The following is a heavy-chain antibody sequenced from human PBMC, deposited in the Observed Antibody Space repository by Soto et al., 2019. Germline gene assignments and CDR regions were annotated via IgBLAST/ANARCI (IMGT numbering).Heavy chain of an antibody. J-gene: IGHJ5*02. Sequence: EMQLVASGGDLVKPGGSLRLACAGSGFSFRNAWMSWVRQAPGKGPEWIGRIKSESVGGTTDYAAPVKGRFTVSRDDSKNTVYLHMSSLKIEDTAVYYCLGDWLHPWGQGTLVTVSS. V-gene: IGHV3-15*05. D-gene: IGHD7-27*01. CDR1: GFSFRNAW. CDR2: IKSESVGGTT. CDR3: LGDWLHP.